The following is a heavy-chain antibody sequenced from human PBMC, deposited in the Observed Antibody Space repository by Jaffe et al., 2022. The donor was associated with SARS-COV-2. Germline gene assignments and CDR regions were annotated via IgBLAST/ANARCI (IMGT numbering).Heavy chain of an antibody. CDR3: ARGLYSGSGVDP. J-gene: IGHJ5*02. CDR1: GGSISSSSYY. V-gene: IGHV4-39*01. Sequence: QLQLQESGPGLVKPSETLSLTCTVSGGSISSSSYYWGWIRQPPGKGLEWIGSIYYSGSTYYNPSLKSRVTISVDTSKNQFSLKLSSVTAADTAVYYCARGLYSGSGVDPWGQGTLVTVSS. D-gene: IGHD1-26*01. CDR2: IYYSGST.